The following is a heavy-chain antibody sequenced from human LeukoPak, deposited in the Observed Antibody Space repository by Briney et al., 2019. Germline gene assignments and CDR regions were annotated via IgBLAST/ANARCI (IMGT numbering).Heavy chain of an antibody. V-gene: IGHV3-30*02. J-gene: IGHJ4*02. Sequence: GGSLRLSCAASGFTFSYYGMHWVRQAPGKGLEWVAFIRYDGSNKYYADSMKGRFTISRDNSKNTLCLQMNSLRADDTAVYYCARVGYQEADFWGQGTLVTVSS. D-gene: IGHD2-2*01. CDR1: GFTFSYYG. CDR2: IRYDGSNK. CDR3: ARVGYQEADF.